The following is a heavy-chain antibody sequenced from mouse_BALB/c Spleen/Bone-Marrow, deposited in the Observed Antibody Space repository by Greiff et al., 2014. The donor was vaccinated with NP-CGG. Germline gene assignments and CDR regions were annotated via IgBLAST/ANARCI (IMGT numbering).Heavy chain of an antibody. CDR2: ISYSGST. CDR1: GDSITSGY. CDR3: ATYDGYYFDY. D-gene: IGHD2-3*01. J-gene: IGHJ2*01. V-gene: IGHV3-8*02. Sequence: EVKLVESGPSLVKPSQTLSLTCSVTGDSITSGYWNWIRKFPGNKLEYMGYISYSGSTYYSPTLISRISITRDTSKNQYYLSLNSVTTEDTATYYCATYDGYYFDYWGQGTTLTVSS.